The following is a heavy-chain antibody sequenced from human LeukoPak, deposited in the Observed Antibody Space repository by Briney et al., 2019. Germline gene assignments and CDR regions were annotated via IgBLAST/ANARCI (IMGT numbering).Heavy chain of an antibody. Sequence: GASVKVSCKASGYTLTGFYIHWVRQVPGQGLEWMGWINPRSGATNYAQTFQDRVTMTRDTSISTAYMQLSRLGFDDTAIYYCAXXXXXXXITPTDDAFDIWGQGTMVTVS. CDR1: GYTLTGFY. V-gene: IGHV1-2*02. J-gene: IGHJ3*02. CDR3: AXXXXXXXITPTDDAFDI. CDR2: INPRSGAT. D-gene: IGHD3-22*01.